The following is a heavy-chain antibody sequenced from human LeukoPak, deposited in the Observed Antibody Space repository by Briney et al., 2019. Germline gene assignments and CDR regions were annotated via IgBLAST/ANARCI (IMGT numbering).Heavy chain of an antibody. CDR2: IYHSGST. J-gene: IGHJ5*02. Sequence: SETLSLTCAVSGGSISSNNWWNWVRQPPGKGLEWIGEIYHSGSTNYNPSLKSRVTMSVDTSKNQFSLKLSSVTAADTAVYYCARDKTLLWFGELGPWGQGTLVTVSS. D-gene: IGHD3-10*01. CDR3: ARDKTLLWFGELGP. V-gene: IGHV4-4*02. CDR1: GGSISSNNW.